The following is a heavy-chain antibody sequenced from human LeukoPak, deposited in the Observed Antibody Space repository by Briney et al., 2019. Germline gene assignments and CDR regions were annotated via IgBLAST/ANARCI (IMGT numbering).Heavy chain of an antibody. J-gene: IGHJ5*02. Sequence: ASAKVSCKASGYTFTSYDINWVRQATGQGLEWMGWMNPNSGNTGYAQKFQGRVTMTRNTSISTAYMELSSLRSEDTAVYYCARGRCSGGSCYPWFDPWGQGTLVTVSS. CDR1: GYTFTSYD. CDR2: MNPNSGNT. CDR3: ARGRCSGGSCYPWFDP. V-gene: IGHV1-8*01. D-gene: IGHD2-15*01.